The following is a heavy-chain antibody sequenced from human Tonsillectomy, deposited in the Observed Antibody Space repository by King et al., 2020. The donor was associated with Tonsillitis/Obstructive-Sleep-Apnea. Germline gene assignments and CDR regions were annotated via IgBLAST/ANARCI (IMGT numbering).Heavy chain of an antibody. Sequence: VQLVESGTEVKKPGASVKVSCKASGYTFTKYGISWVRQAPGQGLEWMGWINSYNGNTNSAQKLQGRVTMTTDTSTTTAYMELRSLRSDDTAVYYCARGGDVWRGYYPDYWGQGTLVTVSS. CDR2: INSYNGNT. D-gene: IGHD3-3*01. CDR3: ARGGDVWRGYYPDY. V-gene: IGHV1-18*01. CDR1: GYTFTKYG. J-gene: IGHJ4*02.